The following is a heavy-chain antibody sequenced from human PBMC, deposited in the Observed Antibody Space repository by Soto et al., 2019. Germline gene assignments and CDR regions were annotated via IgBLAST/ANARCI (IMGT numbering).Heavy chain of an antibody. D-gene: IGHD6-19*01. CDR3: AKEYSSGWYYFDY. CDR2: ISYDGSNK. Sequence: LRLSCAASGFTFSSYGMHWVRQAPGKGLEWVAVISYDGSNKYYADSVKGRFTISRDNSKNTLYLQMNSLRAEDTAVYYCAKEYSSGWYYFDYWGQGTLVTVSS. V-gene: IGHV3-30*18. CDR1: GFTFSSYG. J-gene: IGHJ4*02.